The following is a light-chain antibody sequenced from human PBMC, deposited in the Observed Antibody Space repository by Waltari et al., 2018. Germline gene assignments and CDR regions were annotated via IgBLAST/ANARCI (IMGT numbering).Light chain of an antibody. CDR1: SANIGAGYD. Sequence: QSVLTQPPSVSGAPGQRITISCTGTSANIGAGYDVHWYLQLPGTAPKLLILGNNNRPSGGPDRFSASKSDTSASLAITGLQAEDEADYYCQSYDSSLSGVIFGGGTKLTVL. V-gene: IGLV1-40*01. CDR2: GNN. CDR3: QSYDSSLSGVI. J-gene: IGLJ2*01.